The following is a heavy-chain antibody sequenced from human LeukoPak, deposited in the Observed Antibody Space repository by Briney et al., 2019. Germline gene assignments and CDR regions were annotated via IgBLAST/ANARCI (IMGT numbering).Heavy chain of an antibody. Sequence: SETLSLTCTVSGGSISSYYWSWIRQPPGKGLEWIGYIYYSGSTNYNPSLKSRVTISVDTSKNQFSLKLSSVTAADTAVYYCARGLAATGGRANWFDPWAREPWSPSPQ. CDR1: GGSISSYY. D-gene: IGHD3-16*01. CDR2: IYYSGST. V-gene: IGHV4-59*12. CDR3: ARGLAATGGRANWFDP. J-gene: IGHJ5*02.